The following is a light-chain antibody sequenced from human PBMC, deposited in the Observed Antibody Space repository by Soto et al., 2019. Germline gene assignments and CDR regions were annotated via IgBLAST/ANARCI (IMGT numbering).Light chain of an antibody. Sequence: EIVLTQSPGTLSLSPGERATLSCRASQSVSSSYLAWYQQKPGQAPRLLIYGASSRATGIPVRFSGSGSGTDFTLTIIRLEPEYFAVYYCQQYGSSAWTFGQGPEVEIK. V-gene: IGKV3-20*01. CDR1: QSVSSSY. J-gene: IGKJ1*01. CDR3: QQYGSSAWT. CDR2: GAS.